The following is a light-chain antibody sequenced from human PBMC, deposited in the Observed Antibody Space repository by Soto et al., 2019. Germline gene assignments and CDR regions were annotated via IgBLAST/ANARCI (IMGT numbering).Light chain of an antibody. CDR2: WAS. J-gene: IGKJ2*02. CDR1: QSVLYSSNNKNY. CDR3: QQYYSTPPWT. Sequence: DIVMTQSPDSLAVSLGERATINCKSSQSVLYSSNNKNYLAWYQQKPGQPPKLLIYWASTRESGVPDRFSGSGSATDFTLTISSLQAEDVAVYYCQQYYSTPPWTFGQGTKLEIK. V-gene: IGKV4-1*01.